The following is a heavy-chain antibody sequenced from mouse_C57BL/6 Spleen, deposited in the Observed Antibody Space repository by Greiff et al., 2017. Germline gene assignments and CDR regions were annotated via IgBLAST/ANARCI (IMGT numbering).Heavy chain of an antibody. D-gene: IGHD1-1*01. Sequence: VQLQQSGPELVKPGASVKISCKASGYSFTGYYMNWVKQSPETSLEWIGEINPSTGGTTSNQKFKAKATLTVDKSSSTAYMQLKSLTSEDSAVYYCARMIFYYYGSSYVGYFDVWGTGTTVTVSS. CDR3: ARMIFYYYGSSYVGYFDV. CDR1: GYSFTGYY. J-gene: IGHJ1*03. V-gene: IGHV1-42*01. CDR2: INPSTGGT.